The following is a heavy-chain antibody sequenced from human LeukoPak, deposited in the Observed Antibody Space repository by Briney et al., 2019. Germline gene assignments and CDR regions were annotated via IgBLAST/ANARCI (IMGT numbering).Heavy chain of an antibody. J-gene: IGHJ4*02. CDR2: IYYSGHT. CDR1: GDSLNTYY. D-gene: IGHD5-12*01. Sequence: SETLSLTCAVSGDSLNTYYWSWISQTPGKGLEWIGYIYYSGHTDYNPSLKSRVTISVDTSKNQFSLSLRSVTAADTAVYFCATYKENKVATRGFDYWGEGTLVTVSS. CDR3: ATYKENKVATRGFDY. V-gene: IGHV4-59*08.